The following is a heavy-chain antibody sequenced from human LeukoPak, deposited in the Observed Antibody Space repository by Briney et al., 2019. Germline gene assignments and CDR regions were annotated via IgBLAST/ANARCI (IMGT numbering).Heavy chain of an antibody. D-gene: IGHD3-22*01. J-gene: IGHJ3*02. CDR2: ISWNSGSI. CDR3: AKDIDRVIVVDDAFDI. V-gene: IGHV3-9*01. CDR1: GFTFDYYD. Sequence: QPGRSLRLSCATSGFTFDYYDMHWVRQAPGKGLEWVSDISWNSGSIGYADSVKGRFTISRDNAKNSLYLQMNSLRAEDTALYYCAKDIDRVIVVDDAFDIWGQGTMVTVSS.